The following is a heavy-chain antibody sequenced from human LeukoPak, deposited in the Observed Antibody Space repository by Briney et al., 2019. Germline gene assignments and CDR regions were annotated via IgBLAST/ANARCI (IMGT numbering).Heavy chain of an antibody. J-gene: IGHJ6*03. V-gene: IGHV3-48*03. CDR1: GFTFSSYE. CDR2: ISSSGSTI. Sequence: GGSLRLSCASSGFTFSSYEMNWVRQAPGKGLEWVSYISSSGSTIYYADSVKGRFTISRDNAKNSLYLQMNSLRAEDTAVYYCARAGRYVVRGVDGNMDVWGKGTTVTVSS. D-gene: IGHD3-10*01. CDR3: ARAGRYVVRGVDGNMDV.